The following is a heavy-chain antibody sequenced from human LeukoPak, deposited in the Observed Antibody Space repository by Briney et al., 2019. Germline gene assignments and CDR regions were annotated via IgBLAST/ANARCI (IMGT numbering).Heavy chain of an antibody. Sequence: PGGSLRLSCAASGXTFSSYAVSWVRQAPGKGLEWVSAISGSGGSTYYADSVKGRFTISRDNSKNTLYLQMNSLRAEDTAVYYCAPDLRGAAWSLDYWGQGTLVTVSS. V-gene: IGHV3-23*01. D-gene: IGHD2-15*01. CDR2: ISGSGGST. J-gene: IGHJ4*02. CDR1: GXTFSSYA. CDR3: APDLRGAAWSLDY.